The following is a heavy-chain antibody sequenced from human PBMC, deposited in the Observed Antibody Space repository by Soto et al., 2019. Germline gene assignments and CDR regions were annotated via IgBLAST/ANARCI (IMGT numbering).Heavy chain of an antibody. D-gene: IGHD3-22*01. CDR3: ARFSPPRKAYDSNPGWFDP. J-gene: IGHJ5*02. V-gene: IGHV4-59*01. CDR1: GGSMNNYY. Sequence: QVQLQESGPGLVKPSETLSLTCTVSGGSMNNYYWTWIRQPTGKGLEWIGYVSQTGSTNYNASLTSRLAISLDTSRSQFSLSLTSVTAADTAVYFCARFSPPRKAYDSNPGWFDPWGQGILVAVSS. CDR2: VSQTGST.